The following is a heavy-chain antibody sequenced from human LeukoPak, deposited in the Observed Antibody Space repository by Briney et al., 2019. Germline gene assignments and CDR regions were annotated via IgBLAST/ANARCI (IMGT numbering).Heavy chain of an antibody. CDR3: ARGYYNNSPGGFDY. J-gene: IGHJ4*02. V-gene: IGHV5-51*01. Sequence: GGSLKISFKGFGYKFSNFWIGWVRQMPGRGLEWLGIIYPGDSDTRYSPSFEGQVTISADKSISTAYLQWNSLKASDTAIYYCARGYYNNSPGGFDYWGQGTLVIVSS. CDR2: IYPGDSDT. CDR1: GYKFSNFW. D-gene: IGHD3-10*01.